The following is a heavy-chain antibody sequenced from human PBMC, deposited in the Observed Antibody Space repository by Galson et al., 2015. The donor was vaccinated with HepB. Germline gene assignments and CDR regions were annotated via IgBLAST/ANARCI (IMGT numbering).Heavy chain of an antibody. V-gene: IGHV3-7*03. CDR2: IKQDGSEK. CDR3: ARVYGSPTTPFDY. J-gene: IGHJ4*02. CDR1: GFIFSTYW. Sequence: SLRLSCAASGFIFSTYWMSWVRQAPGKGLEWVANIKQDGSEKYYVDSVKGRFTISRDNAKNSLYLQMNSLRAEDTAVYYCARVYGSPTTPFDYWGQGTLVTVSS. D-gene: IGHD1-26*01.